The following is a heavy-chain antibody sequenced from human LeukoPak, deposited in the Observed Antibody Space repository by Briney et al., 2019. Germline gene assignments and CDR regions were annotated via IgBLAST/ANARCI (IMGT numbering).Heavy chain of an antibody. J-gene: IGHJ6*02. CDR1: GFTFSSYS. D-gene: IGHD6-6*01. CDR3: ARDGKLVFGRDDYYYGMDV. V-gene: IGHV3-21*01. Sequence: GGSLRLSCAASGFTFSSYSMNWVRQAPGKGLEWVSSISSSSSYIYYADSVKGRFTISRDNAKNSLYLQMNSLRAEDTAVYYCARDGKLVFGRDDYYYGMDVWGQGTTVTVSS. CDR2: ISSSSSYI.